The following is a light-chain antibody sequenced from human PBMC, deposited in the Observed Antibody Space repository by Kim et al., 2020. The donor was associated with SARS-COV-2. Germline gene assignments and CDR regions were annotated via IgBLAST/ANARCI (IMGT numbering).Light chain of an antibody. CDR3: QKYNSAPRT. V-gene: IGKV1-27*01. CDR2: AAS. J-gene: IGKJ1*01. CDR1: KDISNY. Sequence: ASVGDRVTITCRATKDISNYLAWYQQKPGKVPKVLIYAASTLQSGVPSRFSGSGSGTDFTLTISSLQSEDVATYYCQKYNSAPRTFGQGTKVDIK.